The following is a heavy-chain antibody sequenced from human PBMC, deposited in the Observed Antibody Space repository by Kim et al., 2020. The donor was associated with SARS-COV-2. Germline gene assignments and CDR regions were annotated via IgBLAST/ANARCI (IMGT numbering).Heavy chain of an antibody. Sequence: SGPTLVKPTQTLTLTCTFSGFSLSTRGMCVSWIRQPPGKSLEWLARIDWADEKYYNTSLQTRLTIAKDTSKNQGILTMTNMDPLDTATYYCARTRHDGYRADGMGVWGQGTTGTASS. J-gene: IGHJ6*01. CDR3: ARTRHDGYRADGMGV. CDR2: IDWADEK. V-gene: IGHV2-70*11. D-gene: IGHD5-12*01. CDR1: GFSLSTRGMC.